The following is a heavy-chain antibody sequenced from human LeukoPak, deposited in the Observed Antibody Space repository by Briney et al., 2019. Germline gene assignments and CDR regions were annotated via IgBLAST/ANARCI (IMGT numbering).Heavy chain of an antibody. Sequence: GGSLRLSCAASGFTFSSYGMHWVRQAPGKGLGWVAVISYDGSNKYYADSVKGRFTISRDNSKNTLYLQMNGPRAEDTAVYYCAKARFSYGDYNYYYYGMDVWGQGTTVTVSS. CDR3: AKARFSYGDYNYYYYGMDV. CDR1: GFTFSSYG. D-gene: IGHD4-17*01. V-gene: IGHV3-30*18. CDR2: ISYDGSNK. J-gene: IGHJ6*02.